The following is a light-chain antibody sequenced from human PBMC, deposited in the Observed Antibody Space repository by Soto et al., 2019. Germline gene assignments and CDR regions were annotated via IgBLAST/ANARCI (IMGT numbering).Light chain of an antibody. V-gene: IGKV1-5*03. Sequence: DIQLAQSPSTLSASVGDRITITCRATQSINWLSWYQQKPGKAPKLLIFEASRLESGGPSSFSGSGSGTEFTLTIISLQPDDFGTYYCQHYDTYSPMWTFGQGTKVDVK. CDR1: QSINW. CDR2: EAS. CDR3: QHYDTYSPMWT. J-gene: IGKJ1*01.